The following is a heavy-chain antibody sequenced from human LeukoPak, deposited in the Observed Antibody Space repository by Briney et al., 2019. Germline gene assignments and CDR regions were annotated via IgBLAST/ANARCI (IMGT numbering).Heavy chain of an antibody. CDR1: GYTFSNFG. CDR3: ARDGTSTDDY. V-gene: IGHV1-18*01. CDR2: ISGNNDNP. D-gene: IGHD2-2*01. Sequence: ASVKVSCKASGYTFSNFGISWVRQAPGQGLEWMGWISGNNDNPNYGQKFQGRFTVTTDSSTSTAYMELRDLRSDDTAIYYCARDGTSTDDYWGQGTLVTVSS. J-gene: IGHJ4*02.